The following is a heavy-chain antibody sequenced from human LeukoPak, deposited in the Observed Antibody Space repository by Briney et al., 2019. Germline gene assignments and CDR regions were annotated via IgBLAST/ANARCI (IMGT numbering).Heavy chain of an antibody. Sequence: PSQTLSLTCTVSGGSISSGSYYWSWIRQPAGKGLEWIGRIYTSGSTNYNPSLKSRVTISVDTSKNQFSLNLGSVTAADTAVYYCARHRSGYLFDYWGQGTLVTVSS. J-gene: IGHJ4*02. CDR2: IYTSGST. CDR1: GGSISSGSYY. V-gene: IGHV4-61*02. D-gene: IGHD5-18*01. CDR3: ARHRSGYLFDY.